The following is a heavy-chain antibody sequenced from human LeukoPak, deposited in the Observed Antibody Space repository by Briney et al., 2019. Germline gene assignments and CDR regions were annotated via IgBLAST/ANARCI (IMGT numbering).Heavy chain of an antibody. CDR3: ARGGDPEADY. CDR2: INHSGST. CDR1: GGSFSGYY. Sequence: SETLSLTCAVYGGSFSGYYWSWIRQPPGKGLGWIGEINHSGSTNYNPSLKSRVTISVDTSKNQFSLKLSSVTAADTAVYYCARGGDPEADYWGQGTPVTVSS. D-gene: IGHD3-16*01. V-gene: IGHV4-34*01. J-gene: IGHJ4*02.